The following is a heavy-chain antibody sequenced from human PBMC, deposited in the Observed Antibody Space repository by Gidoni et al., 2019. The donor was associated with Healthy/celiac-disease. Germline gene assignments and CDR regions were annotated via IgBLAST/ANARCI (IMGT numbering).Heavy chain of an antibody. J-gene: IGHJ6*02. D-gene: IGHD5-12*01. Sequence: QVQLVQSGAEVKKPGSSVKVSCKASGGTFSSYAISWVRQAPGQGLEWMVRIIPLLGIANYAQKFQGRVTITADKSTSTAYMELSSLRSEDTAVYYCARDWDGYNLEYYYYYGMDVWGQGTTVTVSS. CDR3: ARDWDGYNLEYYYYYGMDV. CDR1: GGTFSSYA. V-gene: IGHV1-69*04. CDR2: IIPLLGIA.